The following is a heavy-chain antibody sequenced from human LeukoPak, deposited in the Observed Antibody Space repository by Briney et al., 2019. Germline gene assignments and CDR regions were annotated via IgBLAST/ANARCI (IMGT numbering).Heavy chain of an antibody. CDR2: IYNTGST. V-gene: IGHV4-59*01. Sequence: SETLSLTCTVSGDSISSYYWSWIRQPPGKKLEWIGYIYNTGSTSYNPSLKSRATISVDTSKNQLSLKVTSVTAADTAVYYCARGSSSWSPDFDYWGQGTLVTVSS. CDR1: GDSISSYY. D-gene: IGHD6-13*01. J-gene: IGHJ4*02. CDR3: ARGSSSWSPDFDY.